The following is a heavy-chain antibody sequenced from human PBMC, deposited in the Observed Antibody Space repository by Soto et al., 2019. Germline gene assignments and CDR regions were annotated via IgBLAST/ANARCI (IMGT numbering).Heavy chain of an antibody. Sequence: SETLSLTCTVSGGSISSSSYYWGWIRQPPGKGLEWIGSIYYSGSTYYNPSLKSRVTISVDTSKNQFSLKLSSVTAADTAVYYCARYCSSTSCSQGGVDYWGQGTLVTVSS. CDR3: ARYCSSTSCSQGGVDY. CDR2: IYYSGST. J-gene: IGHJ4*02. V-gene: IGHV4-39*01. D-gene: IGHD2-2*01. CDR1: GGSISSSSYY.